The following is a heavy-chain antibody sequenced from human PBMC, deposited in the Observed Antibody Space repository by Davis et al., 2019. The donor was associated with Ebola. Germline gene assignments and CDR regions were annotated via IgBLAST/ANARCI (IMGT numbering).Heavy chain of an antibody. V-gene: IGHV7-4-1*04. CDR2: INTNTGNP. CDR1: VYRFTTYG. CDR3: ATLPDV. J-gene: IGHJ3*01. Sequence: ASVKVSCKASVYRFTTYGMHWVRQAPGQGLEWMGWINTNTGNPTYAKGFTGRFVFSLDTSVNMAYLLINSLKTEDAAVYYCATLPDVWGQGTMVTVSS.